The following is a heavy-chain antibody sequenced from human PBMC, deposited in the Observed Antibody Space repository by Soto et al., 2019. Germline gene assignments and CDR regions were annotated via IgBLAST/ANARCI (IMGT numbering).Heavy chain of an antibody. CDR3: ARIQLGYDAFDI. D-gene: IGHD6-6*01. CDR1: GFTFSSYS. V-gene: IGHV3-21*01. CDR2: ISSSSSYI. J-gene: IGHJ3*02. Sequence: EVQLVESGGGLVKPGGSLRLSCAASGFTFSSYSMNWVRQAPGKGLEWVSSISSSSSYIYYADSVKGRFTISRDNAKNSRYLQMKSLRVEVTAVYYWARIQLGYDAFDIWGQGTMVTVSS.